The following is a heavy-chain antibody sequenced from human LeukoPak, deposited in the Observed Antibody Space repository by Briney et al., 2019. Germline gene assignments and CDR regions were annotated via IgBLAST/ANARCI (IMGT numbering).Heavy chain of an antibody. D-gene: IGHD1-26*01. V-gene: IGHV1-46*01. CDR1: GYTFTSYY. CDR3: ARDTARVGATNYYYYYGMDV. Sequence: ASVKVSCKASGYTFTSYYMHWVRQAPGQGLEWMGIINPSGGSTSYAQKFQGRVTMTRDTSTSTVYMELSSLRSEDTAVYYCARDTARVGATNYYYYYGMDVWGQGTTVTVSS. CDR2: INPSGGST. J-gene: IGHJ6*02.